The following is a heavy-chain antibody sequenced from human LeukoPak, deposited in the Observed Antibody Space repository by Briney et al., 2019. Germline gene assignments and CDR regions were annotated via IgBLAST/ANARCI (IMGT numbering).Heavy chain of an antibody. J-gene: IGHJ4*02. V-gene: IGHV4-39*01. Sequence: SETLSLTCTVSGGSISISSYYWGWIRQPPGKGLEWIGSIYYSGRTYYNPSLKTRVTISVSTYQNQFSLKLSSVTAADTAVYYCARLTGDYLPAFDYWGQGTLVTVSS. D-gene: IGHD4-17*01. CDR1: GGSISISSYY. CDR3: ARLTGDYLPAFDY. CDR2: IYYSGRT.